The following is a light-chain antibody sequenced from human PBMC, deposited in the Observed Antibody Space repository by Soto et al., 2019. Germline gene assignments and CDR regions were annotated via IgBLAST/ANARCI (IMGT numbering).Light chain of an antibody. J-gene: IGKJ5*01. CDR3: QHYGNSPLT. CDR1: QSVSSSQ. CDR2: GAS. V-gene: IGKV3-20*01. Sequence: EIVLTQSPGTLSLSPGEGATLSCRAGQSVSSSQLAWYQQEPGQAPRLLAYGASSRATGIPERFSGSVSETDFTLSISRLEPEDFAVYYCQHYGNSPLTFGQGTRLEIK.